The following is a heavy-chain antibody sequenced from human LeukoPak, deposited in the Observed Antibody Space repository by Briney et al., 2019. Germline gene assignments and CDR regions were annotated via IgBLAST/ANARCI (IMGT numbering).Heavy chain of an antibody. D-gene: IGHD6-13*01. CDR1: GFTFRRYG. CDR2: ISGSGGST. Sequence: PGGSLRLSCAASGFTFRRYGMSWVRQAPGKGLEWVSAISGSGGSTYYADSVKGRFTISRDNAKNSLYLQMNSLRAEDTAVYYCARARRGGGAIAAAGTLFLDDFDYWGQGTLVTVSS. CDR3: ARARRGGGAIAAAGTLFLDDFDY. J-gene: IGHJ4*02. V-gene: IGHV3-23*01.